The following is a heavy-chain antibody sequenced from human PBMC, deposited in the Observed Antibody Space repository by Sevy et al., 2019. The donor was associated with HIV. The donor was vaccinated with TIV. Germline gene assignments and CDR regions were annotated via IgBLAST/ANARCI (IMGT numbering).Heavy chain of an antibody. CDR1: GFPFGGYD. V-gene: IGHV3-21*06. J-gene: IGHJ6*02. CDR3: ARDRGVPRTRGSYQYGMDV. CDR2: ISSISNFV. D-gene: IGHD3-16*01. Sequence: GGSLRLSCTASGFPFGGYDMNWVRQAPGKGLEWISSISSISNFVYQANSVKGRFTISRDNAKNSLFLQMNSLTVEDTAVYYCARDRGVPRTRGSYQYGMDVWGQGTTVTVSS.